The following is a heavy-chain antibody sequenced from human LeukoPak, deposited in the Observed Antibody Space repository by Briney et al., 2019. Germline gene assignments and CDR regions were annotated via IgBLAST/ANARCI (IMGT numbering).Heavy chain of an antibody. CDR3: ARDPNPYSGEGDY. D-gene: IGHD3-10*01. CDR1: GGTFSSYA. Sequence: SVKVSCKASGGTFSSYAISWVRQAPGQGLEWMGRIIPIFGTANYAQKFQGRVTITTDESTSTAYMELSSLRSEDTAVYYCARDPNPYSGEGDYWGQGTLVAVSS. J-gene: IGHJ4*02. V-gene: IGHV1-69*05. CDR2: IIPIFGTA.